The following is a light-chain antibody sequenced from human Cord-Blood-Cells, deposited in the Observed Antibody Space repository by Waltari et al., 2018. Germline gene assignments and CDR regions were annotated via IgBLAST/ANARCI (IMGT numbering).Light chain of an antibody. J-gene: IGKJ3*01. Sequence: EIQMTQSLSSLSASVGDRVTITCRASQSISSYLNWYQQKPGKAPKLLIYAASSLQSGVPSRFSGSGSGTDFTLTISSLQPEDFATYYCQQSYSTPFTFGPGTKVDIK. CDR1: QSISSY. CDR2: AAS. V-gene: IGKV1-39*01. CDR3: QQSYSTPFT.